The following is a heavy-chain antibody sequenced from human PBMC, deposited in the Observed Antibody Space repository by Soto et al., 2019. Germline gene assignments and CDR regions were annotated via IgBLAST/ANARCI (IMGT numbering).Heavy chain of an antibody. D-gene: IGHD2-15*01. J-gene: IGHJ4*02. V-gene: IGHV4-39*01. Sequence: PSETLSLTCTVSGGSMGSSSYHWGWIRQPPGKGLEWIGSIYYSGTTYYNPSLKSRVTISVDTSKSQFSLKLSSVTAADTAVYYCACVVVVTATFDYWGPGTLVTVSS. CDR2: IYYSGTT. CDR1: GGSMGSSSYH. CDR3: ACVVVVTATFDY.